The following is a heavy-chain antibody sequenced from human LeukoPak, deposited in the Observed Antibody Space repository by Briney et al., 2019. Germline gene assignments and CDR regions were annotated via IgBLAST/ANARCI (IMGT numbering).Heavy chain of an antibody. J-gene: IGHJ6*03. V-gene: IGHV4-59*01. Sequence: SETLSLTCTVSGDSITNYYWSWIRQFPGKGLEWIGYIHYSGSTDYHPSLKSRVTLSVDTSKSQFSLKLRSVAAADTAVYYCARGGELYGFYYYYHMDVWGKGTTVTVSS. CDR1: GDSITNYY. CDR3: ARGGELYGFYYYYHMDV. CDR2: IHYSGST. D-gene: IGHD1-26*01.